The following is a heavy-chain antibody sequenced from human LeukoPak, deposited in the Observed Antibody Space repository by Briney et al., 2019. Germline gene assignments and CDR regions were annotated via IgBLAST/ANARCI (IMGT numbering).Heavy chain of an antibody. D-gene: IGHD3-10*01. J-gene: IGHJ4*02. CDR2: ISSSGSII. V-gene: IGHV3-48*03. Sequence: PGGSLRLSCAASGFTFSSYEMNWVRQTPGKGLEWVSYISSSGSIIYYADSVKGRFTISRDNAKNSLYLQMNSLRAEDTAVYYCATYYYGSGSYFLRYWGQGTLVTVSS. CDR3: ATYYYGSGSYFLRY. CDR1: GFTFSSYE.